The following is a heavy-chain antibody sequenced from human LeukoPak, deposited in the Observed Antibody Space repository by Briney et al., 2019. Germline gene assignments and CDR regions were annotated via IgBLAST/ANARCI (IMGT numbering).Heavy chain of an antibody. J-gene: IGHJ6*02. CDR2: ISYDGRKK. CDR3: AKDFYDFWSGNYGDDYYYGMDV. Sequence: GGSLRLSCEVSGFIFSNNGMHWVRQAPGKGLEWVAVISYDGRKKYYRDSVKGRFSISRDNSKKTLYLQMNSLRAEDTAVYYCAKDFYDFWSGNYGDDYYYGMDVWGQGTTVTVS. V-gene: IGHV3-30*18. CDR1: GFIFSNNG. D-gene: IGHD3-3*01.